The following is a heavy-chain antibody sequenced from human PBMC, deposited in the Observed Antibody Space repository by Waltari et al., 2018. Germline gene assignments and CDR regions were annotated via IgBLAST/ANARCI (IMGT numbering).Heavy chain of an antibody. J-gene: IGHJ4*02. D-gene: IGHD3-9*01. V-gene: IGHV2-26*01. Sequence: QVTLKESGPVLVKPTETLTLTCTVSGFSLSNARMGVSWIRQPPGKALEWLAHIFSNDEKSYSTSLKSRLTISKDTSKSQVVLTMTNMDPVDTATYYCARFPAGGRYFDRSPLNVPYFDYWGQGTLVTVSS. CDR2: IFSNDEK. CDR1: GFSLSNARMG. CDR3: ARFPAGGRYFDRSPLNVPYFDY.